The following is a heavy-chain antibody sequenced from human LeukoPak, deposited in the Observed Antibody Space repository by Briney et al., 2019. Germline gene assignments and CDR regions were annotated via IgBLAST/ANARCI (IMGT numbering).Heavy chain of an antibody. CDR1: GFTFSSYA. CDR2: ISYDGSNK. J-gene: IGHJ4*02. D-gene: IGHD4-17*01. V-gene: IGHV3-30-3*01. Sequence: PGGSLRLSCAASGFTFSSYAMHWVRQAPGKGLEWVAVISYDGSNKYYADSVKGRFTISRDNSKNTLYLQMNSLRAEDTAVYYCARVWGTVTTNFDYWGQGTLVTVSS. CDR3: ARVWGTVTTNFDY.